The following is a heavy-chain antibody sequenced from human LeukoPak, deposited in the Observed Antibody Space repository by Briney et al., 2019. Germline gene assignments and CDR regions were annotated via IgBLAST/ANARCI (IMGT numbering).Heavy chain of an antibody. J-gene: IGHJ6*03. D-gene: IGHD3-10*01. CDR1: GFTFGDYA. CDR2: IRSKAYGGTT. CDR3: ARHGSITMVRGRLRYYYMDV. V-gene: IGHV3-49*04. Sequence: GGSLRLSCTASGFTFGDYAMSWVRQAPGKGLEWVGFIRSKAYGGTTEHAASVKGRFTISRDNSKNTLYLQMNSLRAEDTAVYYCARHGSITMVRGRLRYYYMDVWGKGTTVTISS.